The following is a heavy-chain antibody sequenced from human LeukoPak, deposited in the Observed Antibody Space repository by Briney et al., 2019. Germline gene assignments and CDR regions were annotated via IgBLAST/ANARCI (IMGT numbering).Heavy chain of an antibody. CDR3: ATNIPKSYGDYTSARWDY. D-gene: IGHD4-17*01. CDR1: GGTFISYA. J-gene: IGHJ4*02. Sequence: ASVKVSCKASGGTFISYAISWVRQAPGQGLEWMGGIIPIFGTANYAQKFQGRVTITADESTSTAYMELSSLRSEDTAVYYCATNIPKSYGDYTSARWDYWGQGTLVTVSS. V-gene: IGHV1-69*01. CDR2: IIPIFGTA.